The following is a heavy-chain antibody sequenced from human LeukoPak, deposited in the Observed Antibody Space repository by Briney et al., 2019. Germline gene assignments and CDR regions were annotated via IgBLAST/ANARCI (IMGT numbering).Heavy chain of an antibody. CDR2: INNSGGST. J-gene: IGHJ4*02. V-gene: IGHV3-23*01. CDR1: GFTFSSYA. CDR3: ARLTTLSHYYLDN. D-gene: IGHD4-11*01. Sequence: GGSLRLSCAASGFTFSSYAMSWVRQAPGTGLEWVSLINNSGGSTYYADSVKGRFTISRDISKNTLYLQMNSLRADDTAVYYCARLTTLSHYYLDNWGLGTLVTVSS.